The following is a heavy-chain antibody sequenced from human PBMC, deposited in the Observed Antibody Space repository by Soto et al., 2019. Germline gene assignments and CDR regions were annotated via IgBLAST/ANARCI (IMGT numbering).Heavy chain of an antibody. CDR3: ARARSVVAATMGLFYYSL. CDR1: GGSISSYY. J-gene: IGHJ4*02. V-gene: IGHV4-59*01. Sequence: QVQLQESGPGLVKPSETLSLTCTVSGGSISSYYWSWIRQPPGKGLEWIGYIYFSGSTNYNPSLKRRVTTSVDTCKNQFSLKMGSVTAADTAVYYCARARSVVAATMGLFYYSLWGRGALVTVS. D-gene: IGHD2-15*01. CDR2: IYFSGST.